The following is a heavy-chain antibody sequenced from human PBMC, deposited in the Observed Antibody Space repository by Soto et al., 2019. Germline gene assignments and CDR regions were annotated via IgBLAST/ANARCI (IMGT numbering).Heavy chain of an antibody. CDR1: GFTFSSYW. CDR3: ASSILLKAVADNDACDI. J-gene: IGHJ3*02. V-gene: IGHV3-74*01. CDR2: INSDGSST. Sequence: EVQLVESGGGLVQPGGSLRLSCAASGFTFSSYWMHWVRQAPGKGLVWVSRINSDGSSTSYADSVKGRFTISRDNAKNKMYLPMNSLRAEDTAVYYCASSILLKAVADNDACDIWGQGTMVTVSS. D-gene: IGHD6-19*01.